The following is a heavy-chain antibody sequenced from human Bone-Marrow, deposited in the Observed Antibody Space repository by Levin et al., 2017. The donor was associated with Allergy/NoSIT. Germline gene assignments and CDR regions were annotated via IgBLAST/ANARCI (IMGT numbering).Heavy chain of an antibody. D-gene: IGHD3-22*01. CDR2: INHSGST. Sequence: SETLSLTCAVYGGSFSGYYWSWIRQPPGKGLEWIGEINHSGSTNYNPSLKSRVTISADTSKNQFSLKLSSVTAADTAVYYCARANRPPHYYDSSGSLDYWGQGTLVTVSS. CDR3: ARANRPPHYYDSSGSLDY. V-gene: IGHV4-34*01. CDR1: GGSFSGYY. J-gene: IGHJ4*02.